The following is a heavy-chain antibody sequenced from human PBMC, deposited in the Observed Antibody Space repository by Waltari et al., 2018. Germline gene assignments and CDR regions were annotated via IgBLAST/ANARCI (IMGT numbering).Heavy chain of an antibody. CDR2: ISRSGHSI. J-gene: IGHJ4*02. Sequence: EGQLVGSGGGLVQPGGSLRLSCAASGLPVSSCWMNWVGRAPGKGLELVSYISRSGHSISYADPVKGRFTVSRDSAKNSLYLQMNSLRVEDTAVYYCAARYCFGGSCYDYWGQGTLVTVSS. CDR1: GLPVSSCW. CDR3: AARYCFGGSCYDY. D-gene: IGHD2-15*01. V-gene: IGHV3-48*03.